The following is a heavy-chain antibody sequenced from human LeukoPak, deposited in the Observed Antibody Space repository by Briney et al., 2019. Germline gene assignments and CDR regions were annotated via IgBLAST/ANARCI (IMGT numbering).Heavy chain of an antibody. V-gene: IGHV3-53*01. D-gene: IGHD1-14*01. CDR1: GFTVSRNY. CDR3: ARVGGNRYFDN. CDR2: LYSDGST. Sequence: GGSLRLSCAASGFTVSRNYMSWVRQAPGKGLEWVSVLYSDGSTYHADSVKGRFTISRDNSKNTLYLQMNSLRVEDTAVYYCARVGGNRYFDNWGQGTLVTVSS. J-gene: IGHJ4*02.